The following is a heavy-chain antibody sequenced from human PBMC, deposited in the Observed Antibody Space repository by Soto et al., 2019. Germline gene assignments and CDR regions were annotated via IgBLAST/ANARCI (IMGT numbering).Heavy chain of an antibody. D-gene: IGHD5-12*01. CDR1: GGSISSYY. Sequence: SETLSLTCTVSGGSISSYYWSWIRQPPGKGLEWIGYIYYSGSTNYNPSLKSRVTISVDTSKNQFSLKLSSVTAADTAVYYCARSLGYSGHAPDAIDIRGQGTMVTVSS. V-gene: IGHV4-59*01. CDR2: IYYSGST. J-gene: IGHJ3*02. CDR3: ARSLGYSGHAPDAIDI.